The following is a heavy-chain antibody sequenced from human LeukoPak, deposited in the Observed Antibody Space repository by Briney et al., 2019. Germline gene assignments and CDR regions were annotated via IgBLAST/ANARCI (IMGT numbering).Heavy chain of an antibody. Sequence: PSETLSLTCAVYGGSFSGYYWSWIRQPPGKGLEWIGEINHSGSNNYNPSLKSRVTISVDTSKNQFSLKLSSVTAADTAVYYCARVYKFVDGSGSQGYFDYWGQGTLVTVSS. V-gene: IGHV4-34*01. CDR1: GGSFSGYY. J-gene: IGHJ4*02. CDR3: ARVYKFVDGSGSQGYFDY. D-gene: IGHD3-10*01. CDR2: INHSGSN.